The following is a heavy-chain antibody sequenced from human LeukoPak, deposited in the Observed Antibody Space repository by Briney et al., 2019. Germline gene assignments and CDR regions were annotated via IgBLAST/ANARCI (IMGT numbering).Heavy chain of an antibody. CDR2: FYPSGST. CDR3: ARESDSGWRNKFDY. J-gene: IGHJ4*02. D-gene: IGHD6-19*01. V-gene: IGHV4-4*08. Sequence: SETLSLTCSVSGGSISDYYYSWIRQPPGKGLEWIGRFYPSGSTNYNPSLKSRVTISVDTSKNQFSLKLSSVTAADTAVYYCARESDSGWRNKFDYWGQGTLVTVSS. CDR1: GGSISDYY.